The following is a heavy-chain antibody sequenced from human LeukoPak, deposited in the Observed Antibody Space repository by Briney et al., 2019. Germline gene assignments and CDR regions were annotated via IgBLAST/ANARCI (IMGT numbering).Heavy chain of an antibody. CDR1: GYTFSDYY. J-gene: IGHJ4*02. CDR2: INPNSGGT. V-gene: IGHV1-2*02. CDR3: ARLRVVILSFDY. D-gene: IGHD3-22*01. Sequence: ASVKVSCKASGYTFSDYYMHWVRQAPGQGLEWMGWINPNSGGTNYAQKFQGRVTMTRDTSISTAYMELSRLRSDDTAVYYCARLRVVILSFDYWGQGTLVTVSS.